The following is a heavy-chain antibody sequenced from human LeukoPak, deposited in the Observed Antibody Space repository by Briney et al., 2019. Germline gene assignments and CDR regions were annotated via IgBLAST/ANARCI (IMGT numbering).Heavy chain of an antibody. D-gene: IGHD2-2*02. CDR3: ARVRDLDCSSTSCYRGNYYYYGMDV. CDR1: GGTFSSYA. CDR2: INPNSGGT. V-gene: IGHV1-2*02. J-gene: IGHJ6*02. Sequence: ASVKVSCKASGGTFSSYAISWVRQAPGQGLEWMGWINPNSGGTNYAQKFQGRVTMTRDTSISTAYMELSRLRSDDTAVYYCARVRDLDCSSTSCYRGNYYYYGMDVWGQGTTVTVSS.